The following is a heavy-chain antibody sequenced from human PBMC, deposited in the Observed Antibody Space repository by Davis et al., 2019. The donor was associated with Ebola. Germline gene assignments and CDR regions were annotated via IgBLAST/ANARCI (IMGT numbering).Heavy chain of an antibody. J-gene: IGHJ6*02. CDR2: IWYDGSNK. D-gene: IGHD3-22*01. CDR3: ARGITMIEYGMDV. Sequence: GESLKISCAASGFTFSSYGMHWVRQAPGKGLEWVAVIWYDGSNKYYADSVKGRFTISRDNSKNTLYLQMNSLRAEDTAVYYCARGITMIEYGMDVWGQGTTVTVSS. CDR1: GFTFSSYG. V-gene: IGHV3-33*01.